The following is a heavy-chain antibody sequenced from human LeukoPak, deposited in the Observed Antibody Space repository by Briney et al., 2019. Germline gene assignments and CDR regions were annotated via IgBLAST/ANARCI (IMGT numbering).Heavy chain of an antibody. Sequence: ASVKVSCKASGYTFTSYGISWVRQAPGQGLEWMGWISAYNGNTNYAQKLQGRVTMTTDTSTSTAYMELRSLRSDDTAVYYCARGLEMATIRYGMDVWGKGTTVTISS. D-gene: IGHD5-24*01. CDR1: GYTFTSYG. CDR3: ARGLEMATIRYGMDV. CDR2: ISAYNGNT. V-gene: IGHV1-18*01. J-gene: IGHJ6*04.